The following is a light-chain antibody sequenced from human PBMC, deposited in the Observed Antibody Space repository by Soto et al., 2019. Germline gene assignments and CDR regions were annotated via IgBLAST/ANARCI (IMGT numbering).Light chain of an antibody. CDR3: AAWQDRLNGPV. CDR2: NNN. Sequence: QSVLTQPPSASGTPGQSTTISCSGSRSFIGSNTASWYQQLPGTAPKLLIYNNNQRPSGVPDRFSGSKSGTSASLAISGLQSEDEADYYCAAWQDRLNGPVFGGGTKVTFL. CDR1: RSFIGSNT. V-gene: IGLV1-44*01. J-gene: IGLJ3*02.